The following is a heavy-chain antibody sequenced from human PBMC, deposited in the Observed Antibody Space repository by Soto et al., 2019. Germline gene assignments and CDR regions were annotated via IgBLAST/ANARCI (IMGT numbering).Heavy chain of an antibody. CDR3: ARGVDSWSGSLF. Sequence: PSETLSLTCALYGGSFDGYYWSGIRQSPGKGLEWIGEIHHSGSTKYNPSLKSRVSLSVDTSTKQFSLKMTSMTAADRGVYYCARGVDSWSGSLFRGQGTPFTVSS. V-gene: IGHV4-34*01. CDR1: GGSFDGYY. D-gene: IGHD3-3*01. J-gene: IGHJ4*02. CDR2: IHHSGST.